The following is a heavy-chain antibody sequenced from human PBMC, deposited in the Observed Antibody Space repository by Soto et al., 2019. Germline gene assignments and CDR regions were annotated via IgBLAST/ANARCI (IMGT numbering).Heavy chain of an antibody. J-gene: IGHJ4*02. CDR3: AREGGYHDNKDIDY. D-gene: IGHD3-22*01. CDR2: ISAYNGNT. V-gene: IGHV1-18*01. Sequence: GASVKVSCKASGYTFSRYGFNWVRQAPGQGLEWMGWISAYNGNTNYEQKFQGRVTMTTDTSTSTTYMELRSLRSDDTAVYYCAREGGYHDNKDIDYWGQGTLVTVSS. CDR1: GYTFSRYG.